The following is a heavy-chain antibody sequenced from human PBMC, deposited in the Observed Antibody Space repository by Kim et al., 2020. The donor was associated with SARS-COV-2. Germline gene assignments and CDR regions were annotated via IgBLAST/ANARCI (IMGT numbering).Heavy chain of an antibody. J-gene: IGHJ5*02. CDR3: ARRFDP. V-gene: IGHV3-11*04. Sequence: SSGSHTYYAESVKGRFTISRDNAKNSLYLQMNSLRAEDTAVYYCARRFDPWGQGTLVTVSS. CDR2: SSGSHT.